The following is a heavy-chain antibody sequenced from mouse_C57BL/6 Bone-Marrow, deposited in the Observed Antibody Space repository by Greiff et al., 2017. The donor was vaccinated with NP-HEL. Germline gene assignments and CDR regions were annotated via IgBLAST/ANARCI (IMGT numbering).Heavy chain of an antibody. Sequence: EVQRVESGGDLVKPGGSLKLSCAASGFTFSSYGMSWVRQTPDKRLEWVATISSGGSYTYYPDSVKGRFTISRDNAKNTLYLQMSSLKSEDTAMYYCARRYYGSSGAMDYWGQGTSVTVSS. D-gene: IGHD1-1*01. J-gene: IGHJ4*01. CDR3: ARRYYGSSGAMDY. V-gene: IGHV5-6*01. CDR1: GFTFSSYG. CDR2: ISSGGSYT.